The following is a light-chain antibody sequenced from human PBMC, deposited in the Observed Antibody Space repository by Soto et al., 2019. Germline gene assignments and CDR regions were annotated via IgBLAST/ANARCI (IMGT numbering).Light chain of an antibody. V-gene: IGKV1-39*01. J-gene: IGKJ1*01. Sequence: DIQMTQSPSSLSASVGDRVTITYRASQSISTNLNWYQQKPGKAPKLLIYASSSLQTGVPSRFTGSRSGTDFTLTISSLQPEDAATYYCQHSYDTSWTFGHETKVEIK. CDR2: ASS. CDR3: QHSYDTSWT. CDR1: QSISTN.